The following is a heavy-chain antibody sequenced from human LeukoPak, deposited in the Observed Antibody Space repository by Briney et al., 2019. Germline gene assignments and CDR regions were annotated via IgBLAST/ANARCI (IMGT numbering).Heavy chain of an antibody. V-gene: IGHV1-2*02. CDR3: AKADGYYYYMDV. CDR2: INPNSGGT. J-gene: IGHJ6*03. CDR1: GYTFTGCY. D-gene: IGHD5-24*01. Sequence: ASVKVSCKASGYTFTGCYMHWVRQAPGQGLEWMGWINPNSGGTNYAQKFQGRVTMTRDTSISTAYMELSRLRSDDTAVYYCAKADGYYYYMDVWGKGTTVTVSS.